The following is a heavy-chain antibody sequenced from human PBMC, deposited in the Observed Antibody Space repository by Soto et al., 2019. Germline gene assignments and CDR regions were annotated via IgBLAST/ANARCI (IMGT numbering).Heavy chain of an antibody. Sequence: PWGSLRLSCAASGFTFISYGIHFFRHSPFKWLEWVAVISYDGSNKYYADSVKGRFTISRDNSKNTLYLQMNSLRAEDTAVYYCAKDYVSIVTMVRGVIIDAFDIWGQGTMVTVSS. CDR1: GFTFISYG. J-gene: IGHJ3*02. V-gene: IGHV3-30*18. CDR3: AKDYVSIVTMVRGVIIDAFDI. D-gene: IGHD3-10*01. CDR2: ISYDGSNK.